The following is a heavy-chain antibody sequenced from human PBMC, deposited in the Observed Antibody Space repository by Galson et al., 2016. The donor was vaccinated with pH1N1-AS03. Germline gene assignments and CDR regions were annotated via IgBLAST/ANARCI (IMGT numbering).Heavy chain of an antibody. Sequence: SVKVSCKASGYTFTNYAVHWVRQAPGQRLEWMGWINADNTDTKYSQKFQDRVTITRDTFATTAYMELSSLRSEDTAVYYCASTNYYHSSGDYWGQGTLVTVSS. CDR1: GYTFTNYA. J-gene: IGHJ4*02. V-gene: IGHV1-3*01. CDR3: ASTNYYHSSGDY. CDR2: INADNTDT. D-gene: IGHD3-22*01.